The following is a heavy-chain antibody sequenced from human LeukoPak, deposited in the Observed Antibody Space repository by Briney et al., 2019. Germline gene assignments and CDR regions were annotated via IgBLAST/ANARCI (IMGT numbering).Heavy chain of an antibody. J-gene: IGHJ4*02. V-gene: IGHV3-30*02. D-gene: IGHD4-23*01. CDR3: AKDIDYGDNRGLDY. Sequence: GGSLRLSCAASGFTFSSYGMHWVRQAPGKGLEWVAFIWYDGSNKYYADSVKGRFTISRDNSKNTLYLQMNSLRAEDTAVYYCAKDIDYGDNRGLDYWGQGTLVTVSS. CDR2: IWYDGSNK. CDR1: GFTFSSYG.